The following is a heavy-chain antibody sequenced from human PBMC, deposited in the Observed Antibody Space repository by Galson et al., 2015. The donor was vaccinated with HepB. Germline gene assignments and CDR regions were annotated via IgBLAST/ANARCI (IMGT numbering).Heavy chain of an antibody. D-gene: IGHD3-22*01. CDR3: ASHGYDSSGYYFYYFDY. CDR2: INTNTGNP. V-gene: IGHV7-4-1*02. Sequence: SVKVSCKASGYTFTSYAMNWVRQAPGPGLEWMGWINTNTGNPTYAQGFTGRFVFSLDTSVSTAYLQISSLKAEDTAVYYCASHGYDSSGYYFYYFDYWGQGTLVTVSS. J-gene: IGHJ4*02. CDR1: GYTFTSYA.